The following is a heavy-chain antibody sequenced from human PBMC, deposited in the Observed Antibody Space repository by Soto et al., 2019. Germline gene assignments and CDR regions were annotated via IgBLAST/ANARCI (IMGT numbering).Heavy chain of an antibody. D-gene: IGHD6-13*01. CDR3: ARERPDGSRLDP. J-gene: IGHJ5*02. CDR1: GGSISSGDYY. CDR2: IYYSVST. Sequence: QVQLQEPGPGLVKPSQTLSLTCTVSGGSISSGDYYWSWIRQPPGKGLEWIGYIYYSVSTYYNPSLKSRVTIAVDTSKIQFSRKLSYVTAADKAVYYCARERPDGSRLDPWGQGTLVTVSS. V-gene: IGHV4-30-4*01.